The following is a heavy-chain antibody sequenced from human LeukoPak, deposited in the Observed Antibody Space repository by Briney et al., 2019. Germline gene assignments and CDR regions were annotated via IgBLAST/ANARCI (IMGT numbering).Heavy chain of an antibody. D-gene: IGHD5-18*01. V-gene: IGHV3-48*03. Sequence: PGGSLRLSCAASGFPFSSYEMTTVRQAPGKGLEWFSYISSGGSTIYYTESAKGRFTISTDNAKNSLYLQMNSLRAGDTPVYYCARVEDTATRGFYFDYWGQGTLVTVSS. J-gene: IGHJ4*02. CDR2: ISSGGSTI. CDR3: ARVEDTATRGFYFDY. CDR1: GFPFSSYE.